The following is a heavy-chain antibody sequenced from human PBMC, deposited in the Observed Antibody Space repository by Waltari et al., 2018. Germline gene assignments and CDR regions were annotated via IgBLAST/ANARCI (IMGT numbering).Heavy chain of an antibody. J-gene: IGHJ4*02. Sequence: EVQLLESGGDITQPGGSLRVSCTDSVFIVRNDSIAWIRQAPGKGPEWVSSISGSGGTTYDADSVKGRFIISRDNSNNTLFLQLNNLRVEDTATYYCAKCKSLGSAGSCYSFFAQWGQGTQVTVSS. V-gene: IGHV3-23*01. D-gene: IGHD2-15*01. CDR2: ISGSGGTT. CDR1: VFIVRNDS. CDR3: AKCKSLGSAGSCYSFFAQ.